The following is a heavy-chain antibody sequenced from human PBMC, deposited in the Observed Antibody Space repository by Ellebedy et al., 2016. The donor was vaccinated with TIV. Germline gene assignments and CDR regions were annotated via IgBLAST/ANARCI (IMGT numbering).Heavy chain of an antibody. Sequence: AASVKVSCKASGYTFTNYAMHWVRQAPGQRLEWMGWISAYNGNTNYAQKLQGRVTMTTDTSTSTAYMELRSLRSDDTAVYYCARGSSGWMAIDYWGQGTLVTFSS. D-gene: IGHD6-19*01. V-gene: IGHV1-18*01. J-gene: IGHJ4*02. CDR1: GYTFTNYA. CDR2: ISAYNGNT. CDR3: ARGSSGWMAIDY.